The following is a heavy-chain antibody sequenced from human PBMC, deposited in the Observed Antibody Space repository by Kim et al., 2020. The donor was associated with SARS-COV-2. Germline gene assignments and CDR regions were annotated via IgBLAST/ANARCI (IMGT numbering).Heavy chain of an antibody. Sequence: SETLSLTCAVSGGSISSSNWWSWVRQPPGKGLEWIGEIYHSGSTNYNPSLKSRVTISVDKSKNQFSLKLSSVTAADTAVYYCARRSIQQLGAFDIWGQGTMVTVSS. CDR3: ARRSIQQLGAFDI. V-gene: IGHV4-4*02. J-gene: IGHJ3*02. CDR2: IYHSGST. D-gene: IGHD6-13*01. CDR1: GGSISSSNW.